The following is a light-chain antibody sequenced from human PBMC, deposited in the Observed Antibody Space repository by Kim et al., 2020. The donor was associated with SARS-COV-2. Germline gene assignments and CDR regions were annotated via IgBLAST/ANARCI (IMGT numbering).Light chain of an antibody. CDR1: QSINSW. CDR2: KAS. V-gene: IGKV1-5*03. CDR3: QRYNKA. J-gene: IGKJ1*01. Sequence: TLSASVGDRVTITCRTIQSINSWLAWYQQKPRKAPKLLIYKASILESGVPSRFSGSGSETEFTLTISSLQPDDFATYYCQRYNKAFGQGTKVDIK.